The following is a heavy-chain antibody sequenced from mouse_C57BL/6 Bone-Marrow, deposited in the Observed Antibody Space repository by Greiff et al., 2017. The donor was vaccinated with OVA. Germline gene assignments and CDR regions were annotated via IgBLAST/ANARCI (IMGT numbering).Heavy chain of an antibody. CDR2: IRNKANNHAT. D-gene: IGHD2-4*01. CDR1: GFTFSDAW. CDR3: TNYDYVWFAY. J-gene: IGHJ3*01. V-gene: IGHV6-6*01. Sequence: EVQGVESGGGLVQPGGSMKLSCAASGFTFSDAWMDWVRQSPEKGLEWVAEIRNKANNHATYYAESVKGRFTISRDDSKSSVYLQMNSLRAEDPGIYYCTNYDYVWFAYWGQGTLVTVSA.